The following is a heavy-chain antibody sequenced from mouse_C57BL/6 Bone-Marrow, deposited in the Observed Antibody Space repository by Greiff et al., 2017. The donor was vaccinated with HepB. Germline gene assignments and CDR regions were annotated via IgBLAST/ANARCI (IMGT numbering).Heavy chain of an antibody. J-gene: IGHJ1*03. CDR1: GYTFTSYW. Sequence: QVHVKQPGAELVKPGASVKMSCKASGYTFTSYWITWVKQRPGQGLEWIGDIYPGSGSTNYNEKFKNKATLTVDTSSSTAYMQLSSLTSEDSAVYFCARRSYGSSYWYFDVWGTGTTVTVSS. CDR3: ARRSYGSSYWYFDV. CDR2: IYPGSGST. V-gene: IGHV1-55*01. D-gene: IGHD1-1*01.